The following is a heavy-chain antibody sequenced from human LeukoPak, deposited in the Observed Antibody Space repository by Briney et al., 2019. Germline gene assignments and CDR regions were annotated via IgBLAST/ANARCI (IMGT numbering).Heavy chain of an antibody. Sequence: SETLSLTCAVSGGSISSSNWWSWVRQPPGKGLEWIGEIYHSGSTNYNPSLKSRVTISVDKSKNQFSLKLSSVTAADTAVYYCARAPAEGVVSPSLFDYWGQGTLVTVSS. CDR1: GGSISSSNW. D-gene: IGHD2-8*02. CDR3: ARAPAEGVVSPSLFDY. J-gene: IGHJ4*02. V-gene: IGHV4-4*02. CDR2: IYHSGST.